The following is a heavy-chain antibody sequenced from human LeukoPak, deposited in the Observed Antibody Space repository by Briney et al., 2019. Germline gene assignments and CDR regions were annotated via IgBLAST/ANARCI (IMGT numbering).Heavy chain of an antibody. V-gene: IGHV3-66*01. Sequence: GGSLRLSCAASGFTVSSNYMSWVRQAPGKGLEWVSVIYSGGSTYYADSVKGRFTISRDNSKNTLYLQMNSLRAEDTAVYYCAVIGTYGSGSYSDYWGQGTLVTVPS. CDR3: AVIGTYGSGSYSDY. D-gene: IGHD3-10*01. CDR1: GFTVSSNY. J-gene: IGHJ4*02. CDR2: IYSGGST.